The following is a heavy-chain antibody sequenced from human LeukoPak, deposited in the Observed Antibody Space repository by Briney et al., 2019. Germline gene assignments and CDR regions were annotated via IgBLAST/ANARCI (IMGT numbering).Heavy chain of an antibody. CDR2: IIPIFCTA. CDR1: GGTFSSYA. Sequence: SVKVSCKASGGTFSSYAISWVRQAPGQGLEWMGGIIPIFCTANYAQKFQGRVTITADESTRTAYMELSSLRSEDTAVYYCARDYCSRTSCPRPYFDYWGQGTLVTVSS. V-gene: IGHV1-69*13. D-gene: IGHD2-2*01. J-gene: IGHJ4*02. CDR3: ARDYCSRTSCPRPYFDY.